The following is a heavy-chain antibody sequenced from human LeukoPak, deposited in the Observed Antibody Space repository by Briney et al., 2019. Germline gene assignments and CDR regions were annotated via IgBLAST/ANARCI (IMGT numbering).Heavy chain of an antibody. D-gene: IGHD3/OR15-3a*01. CDR3: ARLGRAYYYYMDV. CDR1: GGSFSGYY. Sequence: SETLSLTCAVYGGSFSGYYWSWIRQPPGKGLEWIGEISHSGSTNYNPSLKSRVTISIDTSKNQFSLKLSSVTAADTAVYYCARLGRAYYYYMDVWGKGTTVTVSS. V-gene: IGHV4-34*01. J-gene: IGHJ6*03. CDR2: ISHSGST.